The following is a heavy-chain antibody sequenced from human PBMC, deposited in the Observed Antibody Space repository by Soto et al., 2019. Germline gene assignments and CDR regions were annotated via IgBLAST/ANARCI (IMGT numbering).Heavy chain of an antibody. Sequence: QVQLQQWGAGLLKPSETLSLTCAVYGGSFSGYYWSWIRQPPGKGLEWIGEINHSGSTNYNPSLKSRVTISVDTSKNQFSLKLSSVTAADTAVYYCARGRHNWGHNWFDPWGQGTLVTVSS. CDR1: GGSFSGYY. V-gene: IGHV4-34*01. D-gene: IGHD1-1*01. J-gene: IGHJ5*02. CDR3: ARGRHNWGHNWFDP. CDR2: INHSGST.